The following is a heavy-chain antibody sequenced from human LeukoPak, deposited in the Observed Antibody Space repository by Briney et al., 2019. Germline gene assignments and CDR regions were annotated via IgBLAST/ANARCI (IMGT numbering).Heavy chain of an antibody. V-gene: IGHV4-34*01. D-gene: IGHD1-1*01. CDR1: GGSISSYY. J-gene: IGHJ4*02. CDR2: INHSGST. CDR3: ARDRGTWNDDGFDY. Sequence: SETLSLTCTVSGGSISSYYWSWIRQPPGKGLEWIGEINHSGSTNYNPSLKSRVTMSVDTSKNQFSLKLSSVTAADTAVYYCARDRGTWNDDGFDYWGQGTLVTVSS.